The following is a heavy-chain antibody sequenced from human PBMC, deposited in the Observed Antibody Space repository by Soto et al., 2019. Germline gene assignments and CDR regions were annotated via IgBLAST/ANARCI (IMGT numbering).Heavy chain of an antibody. CDR1: GDSFSMYG. J-gene: IGHJ4*02. V-gene: IGHV1-69*06. Sequence: QVQLVQSGAGVKKPGSSVKVSCRVSGDSFSMYGISWVRQAPGQGLEGLGGIIPMLGRPSYAKGFKGRVTITADKSTTTAYMELSSLRFEDTAVYYCARERSRYDRSGYYRPDYWGQGTLVTVSS. D-gene: IGHD3-22*01. CDR3: ARERSRYDRSGYYRPDY. CDR2: IIPMLGRP.